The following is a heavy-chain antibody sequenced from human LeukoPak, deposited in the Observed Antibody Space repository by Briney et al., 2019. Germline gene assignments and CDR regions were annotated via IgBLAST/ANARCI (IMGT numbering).Heavy chain of an antibody. CDR3: AREYSNYVAPFDY. Sequence: SETLSLTCVVYGGSFSDYYWSWIRQPPGKGLEWIGQIRHSGSTNYNPSLKSRVTMSVGTSKNQFSLKLSSVTAADTAVYYCAREYSNYVAPFDYWGQGTLVTVSS. CDR2: IRHSGST. CDR1: GGSFSDYY. V-gene: IGHV4-34*01. D-gene: IGHD4-11*01. J-gene: IGHJ4*02.